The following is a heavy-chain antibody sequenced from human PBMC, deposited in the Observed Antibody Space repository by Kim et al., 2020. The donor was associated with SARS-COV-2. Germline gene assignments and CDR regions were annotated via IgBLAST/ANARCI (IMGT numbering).Heavy chain of an antibody. Sequence: ADSVKGRFTISRDNAKNTLYLQMNSLRAEDTAVYYCARADYLRFLEWLDYWGQGTLVTVSS. D-gene: IGHD3-3*01. V-gene: IGHV3-74*01. CDR3: ARADYLRFLEWLDY. J-gene: IGHJ4*02.